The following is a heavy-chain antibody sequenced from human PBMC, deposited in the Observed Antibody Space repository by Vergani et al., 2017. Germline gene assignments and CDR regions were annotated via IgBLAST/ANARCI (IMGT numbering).Heavy chain of an antibody. CDR1: GGSISSSSYY. Sequence: QLQLQESGPGLVKPSETLSLTCTVSGGSISSSSYYWGWIRQPPGKGLEWIGSIYYSGSTYYNPSLKSRVTISVDTSKNQFSLKLSSVTAADTAVYYCARVADYDFWSGYANFDYWGQGTLVTVSS. CDR3: ARVADYDFWSGYANFDY. CDR2: IYYSGST. V-gene: IGHV4-39*01. D-gene: IGHD3-3*01. J-gene: IGHJ4*02.